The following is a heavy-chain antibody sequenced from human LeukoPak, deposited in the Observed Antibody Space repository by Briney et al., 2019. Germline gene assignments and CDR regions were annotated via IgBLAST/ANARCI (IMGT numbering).Heavy chain of an antibody. J-gene: IGHJ6*02. V-gene: IGHV3-23*01. Sequence: GGSLRLSCAASGFTFSSYGMSWVRQAPGKGLEWVSAIGNSGGSTPYADSVKGRFTISRDNSKNTLYLQMNSLRGEDTAVYYCARGPWSAAGYNGMDVWGQGTTVTVSS. D-gene: IGHD6-13*01. CDR2: IGNSGGST. CDR1: GFTFSSYG. CDR3: ARGPWSAAGYNGMDV.